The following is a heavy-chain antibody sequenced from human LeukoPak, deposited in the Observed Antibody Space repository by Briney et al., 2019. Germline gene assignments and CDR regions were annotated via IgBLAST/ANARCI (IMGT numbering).Heavy chain of an antibody. CDR1: GYTFTSYD. J-gene: IGHJ5*02. V-gene: IGHV1-8*01. CDR3: ARASFYDFWIGYYRTEFYP. Sequence: ASVKVSCKASGYTFTSYDINWVRQATGQGLEWMGWMNPNSGNTGYAQKFQGRVTMTRNTSISTAYMELSRLRSEDTAVYYCARASFYDFWIGYYRTEFYPWGKGTLVTVAS. D-gene: IGHD3-3*01. CDR2: MNPNSGNT.